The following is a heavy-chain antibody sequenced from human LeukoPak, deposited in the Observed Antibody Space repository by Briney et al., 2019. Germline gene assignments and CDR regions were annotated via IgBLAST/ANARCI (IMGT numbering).Heavy chain of an antibody. CDR3: ARSPHYDFWSGYYHNWFDP. CDR1: GGSISSGGYY. J-gene: IGHJ5*02. Sequence: SQTLSLTCTVSGGSISSGGYYWSWIRQPPGKGLEWIGYIYHSGSTYYNPSLKSRVTISVDRSKNQFSLKLSSVTAADTAVYYCARSPHYDFWSGYYHNWFDPWGQGTLVTVSS. CDR2: IYHSGST. V-gene: IGHV4-30-2*01. D-gene: IGHD3-3*01.